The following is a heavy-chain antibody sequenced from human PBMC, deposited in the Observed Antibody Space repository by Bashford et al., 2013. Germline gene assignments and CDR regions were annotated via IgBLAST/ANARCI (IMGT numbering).Heavy chain of an antibody. V-gene: IGHV4-31*03. J-gene: IGHJ4*02. D-gene: IGHD4-17*01. Sequence: SETLSLTCTVSVVPSAVVVTIGAGSASTQEGPGVDWVHLFIVGSPTTTRPSGVELPYSVDPSKNQFSLKLSSVTAADTAVYYCARRGLRDDYWGQGTLVTVSS. CDR2: LFIVGSP. CDR3: ARRGLRDDY. CDR1: VVPSAVVVT.